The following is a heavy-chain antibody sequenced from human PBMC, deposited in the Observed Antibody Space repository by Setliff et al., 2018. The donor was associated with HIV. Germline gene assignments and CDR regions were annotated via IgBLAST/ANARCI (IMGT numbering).Heavy chain of an antibody. D-gene: IGHD7-27*01. CDR3: ARETLQQGNWYFDP. CDR1: GGSISSSSYY. Sequence: ETLSLTCTVSGGSISSSSYYWGWIRQPPGKGLEWVSFIYSGGSTYYADSVKGRFTISRDNAKNTLYLQRSSLRAEDTAVYYCARETLQQGNWYFDPWGRGTLVT. J-gene: IGHJ2*01. CDR2: IYSGGST. V-gene: IGHV3-53*01.